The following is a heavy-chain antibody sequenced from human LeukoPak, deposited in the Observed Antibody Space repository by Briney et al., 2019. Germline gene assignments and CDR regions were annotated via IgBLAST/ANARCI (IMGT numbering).Heavy chain of an antibody. CDR1: GFTFGNYA. CDR3: AKESPQFDY. J-gene: IGHJ4*02. CDR2: ISGGGDSI. V-gene: IGHV3-23*01. Sequence: PGASLRLSCAASGFTFGNYAMSWVRQAPGRGLEWVSTISGGGDSIYYADSVKGRFTISRDNSKNTLYLQMKSLRVEDTAVYYCAKESPQFDYWGQGTLVTVSP.